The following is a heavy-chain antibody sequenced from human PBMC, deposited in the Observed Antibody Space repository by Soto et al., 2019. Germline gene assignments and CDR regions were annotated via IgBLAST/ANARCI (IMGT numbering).Heavy chain of an antibody. CDR3: AREYGSGGFHP. Sequence: VASVKVSCKASGYTFTSYAMHWVRQAPGQRLEWMAWINAGNGNTKYSQKFQGRVTITRDTSASTAYMGLSSLRSEDTAVYYCAREYGSGGFHPWGQGTLVTVS. CDR1: GYTFTSYA. V-gene: IGHV1-3*01. CDR2: INAGNGNT. J-gene: IGHJ5*02. D-gene: IGHD3-10*01.